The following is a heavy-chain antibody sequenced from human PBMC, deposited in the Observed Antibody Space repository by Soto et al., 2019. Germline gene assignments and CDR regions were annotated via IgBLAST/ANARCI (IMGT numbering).Heavy chain of an antibody. V-gene: IGHV4-39*07. Sequence: QVQLQESGPGLVKPSETLSLTCTVSGGSIYRSGYYWGWIRQPPGRGLEWIGNIDYNGVTYSNHTLKSRVTKTSDTSKNQFSLKMTSMTSADTAFYYCARGVLRFLQWFAPWGQGTLVTVSS. CDR2: IDYNGVT. J-gene: IGHJ5*02. D-gene: IGHD3-3*01. CDR3: ARGVLRFLQWFAP. CDR1: GGSIYRSGYY.